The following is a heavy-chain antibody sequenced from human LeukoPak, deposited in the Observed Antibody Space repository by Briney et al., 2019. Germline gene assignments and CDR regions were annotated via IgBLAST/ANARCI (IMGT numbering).Heavy chain of an antibody. Sequence: ASVTVSFKASGYTFANFGIPWVRQAPGQGRKWMGWISVYNGNTNYAQNLQGRVTLTTDTSTSTAYMELRSLRSDDTALYYCARTCSSSSCYMVHWGQGTLVTVSS. J-gene: IGHJ4*02. CDR3: ARTCSSSSCYMVH. CDR1: GYTFANFG. V-gene: IGHV1-18*01. D-gene: IGHD2-2*02. CDR2: ISVYNGNT.